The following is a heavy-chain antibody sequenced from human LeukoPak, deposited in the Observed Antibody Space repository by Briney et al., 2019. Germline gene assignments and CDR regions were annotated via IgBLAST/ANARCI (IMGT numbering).Heavy chain of an antibody. V-gene: IGHV3-21*01. Sequence: GGSLRLSCAASGFTFSSYSMNWVRQAPGKGLEWVSSISSSSSYIYYADSVKGRFTISRDNAKNSLYLQMNSLRAEDTAVYYCASLGGHSSSWYRLLNYYYYYYMDVWGKGTTVTVSS. D-gene: IGHD6-13*01. CDR2: ISSSSSYI. J-gene: IGHJ6*03. CDR3: ASLGGHSSSWYRLLNYYYYYYMDV. CDR1: GFTFSSYS.